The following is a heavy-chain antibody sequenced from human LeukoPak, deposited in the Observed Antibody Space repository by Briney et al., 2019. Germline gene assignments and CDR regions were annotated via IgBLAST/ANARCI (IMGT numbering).Heavy chain of an antibody. Sequence: GGSLRLSCAASGFTFSGSAMHWVRQASGKGLEWVGRIRSKAESYATAYAASVKGRFTISRDDSKNTAYLQMNSLKTEDTAVYYHTREFRYYYDSSGQLSPWGQGTLVTVSS. J-gene: IGHJ5*02. D-gene: IGHD3-22*01. CDR3: TREFRYYYDSSGQLSP. CDR1: GFTFSGSA. V-gene: IGHV3-73*01. CDR2: IRSKAESYAT.